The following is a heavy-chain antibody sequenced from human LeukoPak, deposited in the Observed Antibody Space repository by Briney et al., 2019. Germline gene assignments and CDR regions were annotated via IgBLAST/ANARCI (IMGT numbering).Heavy chain of an antibody. CDR3: AKDHSIAAAGYYFDY. CDR1: GFTFSNSG. CDR2: ISYDGRNK. V-gene: IGHV3-30*18. D-gene: IGHD6-25*01. Sequence: PGRSLRLSCAASGFTFSNSGMHWVRQAPGKGLEGGAVISYDGRNKYYTDSVKGRFTISRDNSKNTVYLQMNSLRAEDTAVYYCAKDHSIAAAGYYFDYWGQGTLVTVSS. J-gene: IGHJ4*02.